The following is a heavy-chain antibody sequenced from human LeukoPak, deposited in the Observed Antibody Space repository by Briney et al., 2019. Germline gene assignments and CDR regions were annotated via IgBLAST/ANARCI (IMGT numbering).Heavy chain of an antibody. J-gene: IGHJ6*03. CDR1: GYTFTGYY. Sequence: ASVKVSCKASGYTFTGYYMHWVRQAPGQGLEWVGWINPNSGGTNYAQKFQGRVTMTRDTSISTAYMELSRLRSDDTAVYYCARVLGYSSSWYIEPYYYYMDVWGKGTTVTVSS. CDR3: ARVLGYSSSWYIEPYYYYMDV. D-gene: IGHD6-13*01. CDR2: INPNSGGT. V-gene: IGHV1-2*02.